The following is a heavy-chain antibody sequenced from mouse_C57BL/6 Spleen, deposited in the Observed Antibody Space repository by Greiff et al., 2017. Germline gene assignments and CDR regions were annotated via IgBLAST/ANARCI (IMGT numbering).Heavy chain of an antibody. D-gene: IGHD3-2*02. CDR1: GYTFTSYW. J-gene: IGHJ4*01. CDR2: INPSNGGT. Sequence: QVQLQQPGTELVKPGASVKLSCKASGYTFTSYWMHWVKQRPGQGLEWIGNINPSNGGTNYNEKFKSKATLTVDKSSSTAYMQLSSLTSEDSAVYYCARTRSGYPYYYAMDYWGQGTSVTVSS. CDR3: ARTRSGYPYYYAMDY. V-gene: IGHV1-53*01.